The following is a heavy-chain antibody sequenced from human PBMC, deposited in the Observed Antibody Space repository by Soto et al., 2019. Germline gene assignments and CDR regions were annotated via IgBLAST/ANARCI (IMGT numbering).Heavy chain of an antibody. D-gene: IGHD3-3*01. V-gene: IGHV3-30*18. CDR3: AKAMDRSTIFGVVIEYPSYYYYGMDV. CDR1: GFTFSSYG. J-gene: IGHJ6*02. Sequence: PGGSLRLSCAASGFTFSSYGMHWVRQAPGKGLEWVAVISYDGSNKYYADSVKGRFTISRDNSKNTLYLQMNSLRAEDTAVYYCAKAMDRSTIFGVVIEYPSYYYYGMDVWGQGTTVTVSS. CDR2: ISYDGSNK.